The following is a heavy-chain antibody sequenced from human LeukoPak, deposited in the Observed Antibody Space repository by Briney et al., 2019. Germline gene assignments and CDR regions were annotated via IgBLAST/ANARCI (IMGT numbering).Heavy chain of an antibody. CDR2: IYYSGST. CDR1: GGSISSSSYY. V-gene: IGHV4-39*07. D-gene: IGHD5-18*01. CDR3: ARVELGYSYGNNWFDP. Sequence: TSETLSLTCTVSGGSISSSSYYWGWIRQPPGKGLEWIGSIYYSGSTYYNPSLKSRVTISVDTSKNQFSLKLSSVTAADTAVYYCARVELGYSYGNNWFDPWGQGTLVTVSS. J-gene: IGHJ5*02.